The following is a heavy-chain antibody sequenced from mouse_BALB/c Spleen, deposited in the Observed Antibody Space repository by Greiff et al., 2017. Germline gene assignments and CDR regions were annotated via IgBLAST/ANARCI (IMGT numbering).Heavy chain of an antibody. V-gene: IGHV8-12*01. CDR3: ARRPYYYGSSYGYFDV. J-gene: IGHJ1*01. CDR2: IYWDDDK. D-gene: IGHD1-1*01. CDR1: GFSLSTSGMG. Sequence: QVTLKVSGPGILQPSQTLSLTCSFSGFSLSTSGMGVSWIRQPSGKGLEWLAHIYWDDDKRYNPSLKSRLTISKDTSRNQVFLKITSVDTADTATYYCARRPYYYGSSYGYFDVWGAGTTVTVSS.